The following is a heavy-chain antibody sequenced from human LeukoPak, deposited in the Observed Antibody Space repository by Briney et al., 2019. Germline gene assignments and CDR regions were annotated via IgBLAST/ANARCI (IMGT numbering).Heavy chain of an antibody. CDR2: ISWNSGSI. CDR3: AKGPMPVTAKNYFDY. D-gene: IGHD2-2*01. CDR1: GFTFNDYA. V-gene: IGHV3-9*01. J-gene: IGHJ4*02. Sequence: GGSLRLSCAASGFTFNDYAMHWVRHAPGKGLEWASGISWNSGSIGYADSVKGRFTISRDNAKNSLYLQMNSLRAEDTALYYCAKGPMPVTAKNYFDYWGQGTLVTVSS.